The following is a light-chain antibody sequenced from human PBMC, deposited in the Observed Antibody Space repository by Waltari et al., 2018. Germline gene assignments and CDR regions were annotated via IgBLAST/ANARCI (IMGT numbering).Light chain of an antibody. V-gene: IGKV1-39*01. Sequence: DIQMTQSPTSLSASVGDRVTITCRASQSISTYLNWYQQKPGKAPQLLIYAASSLQSVVPSRFSGSGSGTDFTLTISSLQPEDFATYYCQQSANTLWTFGQGTKVEIK. CDR1: QSISTY. CDR3: QQSANTLWT. J-gene: IGKJ1*01. CDR2: AAS.